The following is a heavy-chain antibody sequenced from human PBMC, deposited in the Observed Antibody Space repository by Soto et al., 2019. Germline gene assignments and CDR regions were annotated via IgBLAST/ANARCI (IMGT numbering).Heavy chain of an antibody. CDR3: ANDYGELNFDY. V-gene: IGHV4-39*01. D-gene: IGHD4-17*01. CDR1: GGSISSSSYY. Sequence: PSETLSLTCTVSGGSISSSSYYWGWIRQPPGKGLEWIGSIYYSGSTYYNPSLKSRVTISVDTSKNQFSLKLSSVTAADTAVYYCANDYGELNFDYWGQGTLVTVSS. CDR2: IYYSGST. J-gene: IGHJ4*02.